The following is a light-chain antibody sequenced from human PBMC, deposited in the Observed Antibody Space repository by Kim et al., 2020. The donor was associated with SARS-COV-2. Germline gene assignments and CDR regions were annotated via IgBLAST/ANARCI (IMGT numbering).Light chain of an antibody. CDR1: KLGDKY. J-gene: IGLJ1*01. CDR3: QAWDSSGYV. CDR2: QDS. Sequence: SVSRGQTASITCSGDKLGDKYACWYQQKPGQSPVLVIYQDSKRPSGIPERFSGSNSGNTATLTISGTQAMDEADYYCQAWDSSGYVFGTGTKVTVL. V-gene: IGLV3-1*01.